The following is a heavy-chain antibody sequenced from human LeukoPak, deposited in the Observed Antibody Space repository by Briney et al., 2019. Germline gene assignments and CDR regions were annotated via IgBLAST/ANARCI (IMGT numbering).Heavy chain of an antibody. CDR2: ITSSGYI. CDR3: ARGADCSSTSCWAVYYMDV. D-gene: IGHD2-2*01. J-gene: IGHJ6*03. Sequence: GGSLRLSCAASGFTFSTYNMNWVRQAPGKGLAWVSSITSSGYIYYADSVKGRFTISRDNAKNSLFLQMNSLRAEDTAVYYCARGADCSSTSCWAVYYMDVWGKGTTITVSS. V-gene: IGHV3-21*01. CDR1: GFTFSTYN.